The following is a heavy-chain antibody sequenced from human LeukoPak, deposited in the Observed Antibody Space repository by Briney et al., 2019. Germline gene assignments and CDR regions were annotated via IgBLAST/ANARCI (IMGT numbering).Heavy chain of an antibody. CDR1: GFTFSSYA. CDR2: IDAGGVNT. D-gene: IGHD6-19*01. J-gene: IGHJ5*02. Sequence: GGSLRLSCAASGFTFSSYAMSWVRQAPGKGLEWVSCIDAGGVNTYYADSVTGRFTISRDNSKNTLYLQMNSLRAEDTAVYYCAKGSGSGWYGWFDPWGQGTLVTVSS. CDR3: AKGSGSGWYGWFDP. V-gene: IGHV3-23*01.